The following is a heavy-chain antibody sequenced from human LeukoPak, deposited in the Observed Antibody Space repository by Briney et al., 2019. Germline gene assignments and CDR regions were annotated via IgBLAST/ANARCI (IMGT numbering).Heavy chain of an antibody. CDR2: ISGSGGST. Sequence: PGGSLRLSCAASGFTFSSYAMSWVRQAPGKGLEWVSAISGSGGSTYYADSVKGRFTISADKSISTAYLQWSSLKASDTAMYYCARHRRAGYGGLEGDYWGQGTLVTVSS. D-gene: IGHD4-23*01. CDR3: ARHRRAGYGGLEGDY. J-gene: IGHJ4*02. V-gene: IGHV3-23*01. CDR1: GFTFSSYA.